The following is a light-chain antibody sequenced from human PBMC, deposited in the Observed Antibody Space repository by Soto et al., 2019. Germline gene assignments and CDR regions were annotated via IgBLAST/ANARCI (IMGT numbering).Light chain of an antibody. V-gene: IGKV3-15*01. CDR3: QQYNNWWT. CDR1: QSVSTSY. CDR2: GAS. J-gene: IGKJ1*01. Sequence: EIVFTQSPDTMSLSPGERATLSCRASQSVSTSYLAWYQQKPGQAPRLLIYGASTRATGIPARFSGSGSGTEFTLTINSLQSEDFAVYYCQQYNNWWTFGQGTKVDIK.